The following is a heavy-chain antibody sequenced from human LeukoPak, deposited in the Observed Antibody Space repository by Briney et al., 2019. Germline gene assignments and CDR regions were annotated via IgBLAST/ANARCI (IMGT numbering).Heavy chain of an antibody. D-gene: IGHD6-19*01. Sequence: RASVKVSCKASGYTFTSCDINWVRQAPGQGLEWMGWMNPNSGNTGYGQSFQGRITMTRGISIGTAYMELSNLTSEDTAIYYCTRGSSGRRDNWGQGTLVTVSA. J-gene: IGHJ4*02. CDR3: TRGSSGRRDN. CDR2: MNPNSGNT. V-gene: IGHV1-8*01. CDR1: GYTFTSCD.